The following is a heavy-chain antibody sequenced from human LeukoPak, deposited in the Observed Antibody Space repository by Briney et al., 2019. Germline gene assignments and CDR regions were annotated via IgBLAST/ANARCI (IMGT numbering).Heavy chain of an antibody. Sequence: GGSLRLSCAASGFTFSSYWMSWVRQAPGKGLEWVANIKQDGSEKYYVDSVKGRFTISRDNAKNSLYLQMNSLRAEDTAVYYCARVGDGYNYYYYYYYMDVWGKGTTDTVSS. D-gene: IGHD5-24*01. CDR3: ARVGDGYNYYYYYYYMDV. CDR1: GFTFSSYW. J-gene: IGHJ6*03. CDR2: IKQDGSEK. V-gene: IGHV3-7*01.